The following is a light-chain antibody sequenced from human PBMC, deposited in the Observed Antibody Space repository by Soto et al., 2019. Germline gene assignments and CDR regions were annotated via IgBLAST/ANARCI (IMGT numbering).Light chain of an antibody. CDR2: DVS. V-gene: IGLV2-11*01. Sequence: SALTQPASVSGSPGQSISFSCAGSNSDVGSSVYVSWYRQHPGKAPKLMIYDVSKRPSGVPDRFSGSKSGNTASLTISGLQAEDEADYYCCSYVGSYSYVFGIGTKVTVL. CDR1: NSDVGSSVY. J-gene: IGLJ1*01. CDR3: CSYVGSYSYV.